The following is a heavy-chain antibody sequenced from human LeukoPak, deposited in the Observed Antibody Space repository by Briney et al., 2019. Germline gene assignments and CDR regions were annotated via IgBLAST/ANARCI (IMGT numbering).Heavy chain of an antibody. CDR1: GGSINGNI. CDR3: ARDTGLLRTLDI. J-gene: IGHJ3*02. D-gene: IGHD1-26*01. V-gene: IGHV4-4*07. CDR2: VFSSGST. Sequence: PSETLSLTCTVSGGSINGNIWAWIRQPAGKGLEWIGRVFSSGSTNYNPSLTSRLTISVDNSKNQFSLRLSSVTAADTAMYYCARDTGLLRTLDIWGQGTMVTVGS.